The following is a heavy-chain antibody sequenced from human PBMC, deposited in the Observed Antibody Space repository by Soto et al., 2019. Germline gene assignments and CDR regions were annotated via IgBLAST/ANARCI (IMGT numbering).Heavy chain of an antibody. CDR2: ISGTASAT. CDR3: ANQWGVGYNYDY. V-gene: IGHV3-23*01. CDR1: GFTFINYA. D-gene: IGHD5-12*01. Sequence: EVQLLESGGGLVQPGGSLRLSCAASGFTFINYAMSWVRQAPGEGLEWVSSISGTASATYYADSVKGRFTISRDNSKNTLYLQMNGLRAEDTAVYYCANQWGVGYNYDYWGQGTLVTVSS. J-gene: IGHJ4*02.